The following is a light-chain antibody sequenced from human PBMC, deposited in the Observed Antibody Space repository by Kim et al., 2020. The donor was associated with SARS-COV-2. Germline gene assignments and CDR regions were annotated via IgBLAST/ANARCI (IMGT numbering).Light chain of an antibody. CDR3: HQYKAYSLWT. V-gene: IGKV1-5*03. Sequence: DIQMTQSPPLLSASVGDRVTITCRASQNIDVWLAWYQHRPGTAPKLLIHSASTLRSGVPSRFSGSGSGTEFTLTITSLQPYDFATYFCHQYKAYSLWTFGQGTKLEI. CDR1: QNIDVW. CDR2: SAS. J-gene: IGKJ1*01.